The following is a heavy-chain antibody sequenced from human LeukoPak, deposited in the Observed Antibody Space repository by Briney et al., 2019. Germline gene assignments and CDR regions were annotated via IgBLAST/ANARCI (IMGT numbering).Heavy chain of an antibody. CDR2: IGGDGGST. CDR3: VKEPHYYDRSGYF. CDR1: GFTFDDYA. Sequence: QPGGSLRLSCAASGFTFDDYAMHSVRQAPGKGLEWVSLIGGDGGSTYYADSVKGRFTISRDNSKNSLFLQMKSLRTDDTALYYCVKEPHYYDRSGYFWGQGTLVTVSS. V-gene: IGHV3-43*02. D-gene: IGHD3-22*01. J-gene: IGHJ4*02.